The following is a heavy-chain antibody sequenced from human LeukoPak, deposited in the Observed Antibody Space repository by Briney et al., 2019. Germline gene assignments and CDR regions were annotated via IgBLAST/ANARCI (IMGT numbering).Heavy chain of an antibody. J-gene: IGHJ4*02. CDR2: ISGSIT. CDR1: GFTFSSCA. V-gene: IGHV3-23*01. CDR3: AKSLYSYADY. D-gene: IGHD5-18*01. Sequence: GGSLRLSCAASGFTFSSCALHWVRQAPGKGLEWVSTISGSITYYADSVKGRFTISRDNTKNTLYLQMNSLRAEDTAVYYCAKSLYSYADYWGQGTLVTVSS.